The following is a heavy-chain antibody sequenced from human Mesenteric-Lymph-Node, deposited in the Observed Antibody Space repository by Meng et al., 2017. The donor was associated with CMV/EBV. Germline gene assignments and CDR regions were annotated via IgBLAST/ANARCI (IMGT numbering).Heavy chain of an antibody. Sequence: SGYTFTSYYKHWVRQAPGQGLEGMGMINPSGGSTTYAQKVQGRVTMTRDTSTSTVYMELSSLRSEDTAVYYCAKNYDILSGYRNWFDPWGQGTLVTVSS. CDR1: GYTFTSYY. J-gene: IGHJ5*02. CDR2: INPSGGST. V-gene: IGHV1-46*01. CDR3: AKNYDILSGYRNWFDP. D-gene: IGHD3-9*01.